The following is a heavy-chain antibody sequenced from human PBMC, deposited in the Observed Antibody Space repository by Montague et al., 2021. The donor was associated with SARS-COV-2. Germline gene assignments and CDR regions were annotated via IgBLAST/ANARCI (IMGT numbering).Heavy chain of an antibody. J-gene: IGHJ6*02. D-gene: IGHD3-10*01. CDR2: INHSGST. Sequence: SETLSLTCTVSGGSISSYYWSWTRQPAGKGLEWIGRINHSGSTNYNPSLKSRVTMSVDTSKNQFSLKMSSVTAADTAVYYCAREAWFWGNSSACYYYGMNVWGPGTTVTVSS. V-gene: IGHV4-4*07. CDR3: AREAWFWGNSSACYYYGMNV. CDR1: GGSISSYY.